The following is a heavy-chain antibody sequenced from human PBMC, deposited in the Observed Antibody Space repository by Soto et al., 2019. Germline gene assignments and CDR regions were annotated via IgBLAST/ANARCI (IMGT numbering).Heavy chain of an antibody. J-gene: IGHJ4*02. CDR1: GFTFSSYD. CDR2: ISYDGSNK. D-gene: IGHD1-26*01. Sequence: QVQLVESGGGVVQPGRSLRLSCAASGFTFSSYDMHWVRQAPGKGLEWVAVISYDGSNKYYADSVKGRFTISRDNSKTSLYLQMNSLRAEDTAVYYCARVARGVGATTVHFDYWGQGTLVTVSS. CDR3: ARVARGVGATTVHFDY. V-gene: IGHV3-30-3*01.